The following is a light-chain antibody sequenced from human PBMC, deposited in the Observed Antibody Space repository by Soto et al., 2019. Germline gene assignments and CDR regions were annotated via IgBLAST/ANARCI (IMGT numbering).Light chain of an antibody. CDR2: DVS. V-gene: IGLV2-14*01. CDR3: SSYTSSSTPVV. J-gene: IGLJ2*01. Sequence: QSALTQPASVSGSPGQSITISCTGTSSDVGGYNYVSWYQQHPGKAPKLMIYDVSNRPSGVSSRFSGSKSGNTASLTISGLQAEDEADYYCSSYTSSSTPVVFGGGTKVTAL. CDR1: SSDVGGYNY.